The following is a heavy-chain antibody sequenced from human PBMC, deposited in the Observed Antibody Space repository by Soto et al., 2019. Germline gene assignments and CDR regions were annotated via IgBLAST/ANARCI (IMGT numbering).Heavy chain of an antibody. CDR1: GGSISSYY. D-gene: IGHD2-2*01. Sequence: QVQLQESGPGLVKPSETLSLTCTVSGGSISSYYWSWIRQPPGKGLEWIGYIYYSGSTNYNPSLQSRVTISVDTSKNQFSLKLSSVTAADTAVYYCARDLGGSYGQKTNYYYGMDVWGQGTTVTVSS. V-gene: IGHV4-59*01. CDR2: IYYSGST. CDR3: ARDLGGSYGQKTNYYYGMDV. J-gene: IGHJ6*02.